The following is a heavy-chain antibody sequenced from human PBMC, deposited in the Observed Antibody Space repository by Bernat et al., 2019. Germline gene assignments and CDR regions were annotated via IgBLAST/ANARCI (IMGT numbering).Heavy chain of an antibody. J-gene: IGHJ6*02. CDR1: GGTFSSYD. D-gene: IGHD3-16*02. V-gene: IGHV1-69*01. Sequence: QVQLVQSGAEVKKPGSSVKVSCKASGGTFSSYDISWVRQAPGQGLEWMGGIIPIFGTTNYAQKFQGRGTITADQSTSTAYMELSSLRSEDTAVDYGASGVITVEGVIVDDYYYYGMDVWGQGTTVTVSS. CDR2: IIPIFGTT. CDR3: ASGVITVEGVIVDDYYYYGMDV.